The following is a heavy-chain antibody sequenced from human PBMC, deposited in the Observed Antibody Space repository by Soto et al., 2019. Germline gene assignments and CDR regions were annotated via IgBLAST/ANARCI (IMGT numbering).Heavy chain of an antibody. J-gene: IGHJ5*02. D-gene: IGHD1-1*01. V-gene: IGHV1-8*01. CDR2: MNNNSGNT. CDR3: ARETTDSGLRP. CDR1: GYTFTSYD. Sequence: QGQLVQSGAEVKKPGASVKVSCKASGYTFTSYDINWGRQATGQGLEWMVWMNNNSGNTGYAQKFQGRVTMTRNTSIRTAYMELSSLRSEDTAVYYCARETTDSGLRPWGHGTLVTVSS.